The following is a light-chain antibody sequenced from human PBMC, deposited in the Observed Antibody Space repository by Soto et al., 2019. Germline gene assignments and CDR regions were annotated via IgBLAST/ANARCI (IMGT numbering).Light chain of an antibody. Sequence: QAVVTQEPSLTVSPGGTVTLTCGSSTGPVTSRHYPYWFQQKPGQAPRNLICDTGNKLPWTPARFSGSLLGGKAALTLSGAQPEDEAAYYCLLYYSDARIFGGGTKLTVL. V-gene: IGLV7-46*01. CDR2: DTG. CDR1: TGPVTSRHY. J-gene: IGLJ2*01. CDR3: LLYYSDARI.